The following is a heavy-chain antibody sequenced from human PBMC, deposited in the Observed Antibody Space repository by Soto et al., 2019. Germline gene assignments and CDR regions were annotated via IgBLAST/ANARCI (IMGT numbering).Heavy chain of an antibody. CDR1: GFIFSNYV. CDR3: AKRPRSLLTFDY. J-gene: IGHJ4*02. D-gene: IGHD1-26*01. V-gene: IGHV3-23*04. Sequence: EVQLVDSGGGLVQPGGSLRLSCAASGFIFSNYVMSWVRQAPGKGLEWVSSISDYGGTSYYADSVKGRFTISRDNSKNTMYLQMNSLRAEDTGIYDCAKRPRSLLTFDYWGQGTLVTVS. CDR2: ISDYGGTS.